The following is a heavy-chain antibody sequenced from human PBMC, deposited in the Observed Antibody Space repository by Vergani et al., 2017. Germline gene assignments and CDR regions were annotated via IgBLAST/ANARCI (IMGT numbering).Heavy chain of an antibody. CDR2: ISGRSNYI. V-gene: IGHV3-21*01. D-gene: IGHD3-16*01. Sequence: EVHLLESGGGLVKPGGSLRVSCAASGFSVSTYRINWVRQAPGKGLEWVSSISGRSNYIYYADSLKGRFTISRDNSKNTLYLEMESLRVEDTAVYFCARDKSKRAPAVMGTYYYYMDVWGKGTKVTVSS. CDR3: ARDKSKRAPAVMGTYYYYMDV. J-gene: IGHJ6*03. CDR1: GFSVSTYR.